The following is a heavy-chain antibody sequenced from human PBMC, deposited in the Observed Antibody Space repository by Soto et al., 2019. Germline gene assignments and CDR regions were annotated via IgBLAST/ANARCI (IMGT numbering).Heavy chain of an antibody. CDR3: ARDLGSGSYSRRSNWFDP. V-gene: IGHV1-18*04. J-gene: IGHJ5*02. CDR2: ISAYNGNT. CDR1: GYTFTSYG. D-gene: IGHD1-26*01. Sequence: ASVKVSCKASGYTFTSYGISWVRQAPGQGLEWMGWISAYNGNTNYAQKLQGRVTMTTDTSTSTAYMELRSLRSDDTAVYYCARDLGSGSYSRRSNWFDPWGQGTLVTVSS.